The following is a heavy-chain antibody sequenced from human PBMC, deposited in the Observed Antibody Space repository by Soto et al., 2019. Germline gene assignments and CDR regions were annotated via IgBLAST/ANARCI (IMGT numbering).Heavy chain of an antibody. D-gene: IGHD3-3*01. V-gene: IGHV1-69*13. CDR2: IIPIFGTA. J-gene: IGHJ6*02. Sequence: SVKVSCKASGGTFSSYAISWVRQAPGQGLGWMGGIIPIFGTANYAQKFQGRVTITADESTSTAYMELSSLRSEDTAVYYCARGLYYDFWSGYYTLYYYYGMDVWGQGTTVTVSS. CDR3: ARGLYYDFWSGYYTLYYYYGMDV. CDR1: GGTFSSYA.